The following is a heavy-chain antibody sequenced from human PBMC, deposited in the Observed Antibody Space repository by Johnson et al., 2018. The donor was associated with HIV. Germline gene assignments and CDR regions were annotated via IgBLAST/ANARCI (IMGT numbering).Heavy chain of an antibody. V-gene: IGHV3-53*01. CDR2: IYSGGST. D-gene: IGHD3-10*01. Sequence: VQLVESGGGLIQPGGSLRLSCAASGFTVSSNYMSWVRQAPGKGLEWVSVIYSGGSTYYADSVKGRFIISRDNSKNTLYLQMNSLRAEDTAVYYCARVSLYYGSGNDAFDIWGQGTMVTVSS. CDR3: ARVSLYYGSGNDAFDI. J-gene: IGHJ3*02. CDR1: GFTVSSNY.